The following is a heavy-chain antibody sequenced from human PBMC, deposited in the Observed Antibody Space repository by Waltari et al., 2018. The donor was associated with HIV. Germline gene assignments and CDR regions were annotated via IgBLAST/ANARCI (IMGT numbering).Heavy chain of an antibody. CDR1: GFPFSSYW. CDR3: ARGSGYYYFDY. Sequence: EVQLVESGGGLVQPGGLLRLSCAASGFPFSSYWMPWVRQVPGKGLEWILGMSTDGNSVRSADSVKGRFTISRDNTKNTLYLQMNSLRVEDTAVYYCARGSGYYYFDYWGQGTRVTVSS. CDR2: MSTDGNSV. V-gene: IGHV3-74*01. D-gene: IGHD3-22*01. J-gene: IGHJ4*02.